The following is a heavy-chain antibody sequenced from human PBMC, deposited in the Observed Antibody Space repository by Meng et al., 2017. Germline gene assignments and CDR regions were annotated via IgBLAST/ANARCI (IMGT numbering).Heavy chain of an antibody. CDR3: ARDPLTYYDILTGYYPTNFDY. J-gene: IGHJ4*02. CDR1: GFTFSSYA. CDR2: ISYDGSNK. Sequence: LRLSCAASGFTFSSYAMHWVRQAPGKGLEWVAVISYDGSNKYYADSVKGRFTISRDNSKNTLYLQMNSLRAEDTAVYYCARDPLTYYDILTGYYPTNFDYWGQGTLVTVSA. D-gene: IGHD3-9*01. V-gene: IGHV3-30*04.